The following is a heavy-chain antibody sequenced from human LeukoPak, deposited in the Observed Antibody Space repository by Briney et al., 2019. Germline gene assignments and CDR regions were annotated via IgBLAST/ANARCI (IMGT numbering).Heavy chain of an antibody. CDR1: GFTVSSNY. CDR2: IYSGGST. Sequence: GGSLRLSCAASGFTVSSNYMSWVRQAPGKGLEWVSVIYSGGSTYYADSVKGRFTIYRDNSKNTLYLQMISMRAEDTAVYYCARDRHYDILTGYYYYYYMDVWGKGTTVTVSS. V-gene: IGHV3-66*02. J-gene: IGHJ6*03. CDR3: ARDRHYDILTGYYYYYYMDV. D-gene: IGHD3-9*01.